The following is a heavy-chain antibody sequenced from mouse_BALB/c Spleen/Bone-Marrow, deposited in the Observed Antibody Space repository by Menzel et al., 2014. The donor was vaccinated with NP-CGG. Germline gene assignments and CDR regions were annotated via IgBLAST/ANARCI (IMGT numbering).Heavy chain of an antibody. CDR3: ARSEGIYYYGSSYALDY. Sequence: LVKTGASVKISRKASDYSFTDYYMHWVKQTHGKSLEWIGYISCYNGATSYNQKFKGKATFTVDTSSSTAYMQFSSLTSEDSAVYYCARSEGIYYYGSSYALDYWGQGISVTVSS. D-gene: IGHD1-1*01. CDR2: ISCYNGAT. V-gene: IGHV1S34*01. J-gene: IGHJ4*01. CDR1: DYSFTDYY.